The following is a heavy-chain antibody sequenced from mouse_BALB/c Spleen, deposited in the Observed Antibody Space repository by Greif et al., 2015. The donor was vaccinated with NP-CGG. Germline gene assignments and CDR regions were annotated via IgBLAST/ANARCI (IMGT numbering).Heavy chain of an antibody. CDR1: GYTFTSYW. Sequence: QVQLKDSGAELAKPGASVKMSCKASGYTFTSYWMHWVKQRPGQGLEWIGYINPSTGYTEYNQKFKDKATLTADKSSSTAYMQLSSLTSGDSAVYYCATGTYFDVWGAGTTVTVSS. D-gene: IGHD4-1*01. J-gene: IGHJ1*01. V-gene: IGHV1-7*01. CDR2: INPSTGYT. CDR3: ATGTYFDV.